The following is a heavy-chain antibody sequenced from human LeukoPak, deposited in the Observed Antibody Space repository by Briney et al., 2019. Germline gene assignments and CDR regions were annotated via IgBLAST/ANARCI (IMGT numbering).Heavy chain of an antibody. CDR3: ASVTVVTNPGFCCY. V-gene: IGHV3-20*04. J-gene: IGHJ4*02. Sequence: RPGGSLRLSCAASGFTFDDYGMSWVRQAPGKGLEWVSGINWNGGSTGYADSVKGRFTISRDNAKNSLYLQMNSLRAEDTALYYCASVTVVTNPGFCCYWGQGTLVTVSS. CDR1: GFTFDDYG. CDR2: INWNGGST. D-gene: IGHD4-23*01.